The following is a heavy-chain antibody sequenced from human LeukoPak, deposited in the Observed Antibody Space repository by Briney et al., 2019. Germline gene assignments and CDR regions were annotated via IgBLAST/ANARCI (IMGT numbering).Heavy chain of an antibody. J-gene: IGHJ4*02. CDR1: GFTFSTYS. CDR3: ARAGVGATQGVNY. V-gene: IGHV3-48*01. CDR2: ISSSSSTI. D-gene: IGHD1-26*01. Sequence: QPGGFLRLSCAASGFTFSTYSMNWVRQAPGKGLEWVSYISSSSSTIYYADSVKGRFTISRDNAKNSLYLQMNSLRAEDTAVYYYARAGVGATQGVNYWGQGTLVTVSS.